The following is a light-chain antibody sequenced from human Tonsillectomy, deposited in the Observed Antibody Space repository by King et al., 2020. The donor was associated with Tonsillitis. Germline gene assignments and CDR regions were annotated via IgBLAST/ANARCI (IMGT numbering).Light chain of an antibody. CDR3: QQYDSSYT. J-gene: IGKJ2*01. CDR2: GAS. Sequence: GASSRATGLPARLSGSGSGTDFTLTISRLEPEDFAVYYCQQYDSSYTFGQG. V-gene: IGKV3-20*01.